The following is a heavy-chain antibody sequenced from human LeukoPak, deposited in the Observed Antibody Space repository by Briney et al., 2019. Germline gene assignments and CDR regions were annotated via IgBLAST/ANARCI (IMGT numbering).Heavy chain of an antibody. D-gene: IGHD5-12*01. Sequence: GRSLRLSCAASGFAFSSYAMHWVRQAPGKGLEWVAVISYDGSNKYYADSVKGRFTISRDNSKNTLYLQMNSLRAEDTAVYYCAREGIVATSYYYYGMDVWGQGTTVTVSS. CDR1: GFAFSSYA. J-gene: IGHJ6*02. CDR3: AREGIVATSYYYYGMDV. V-gene: IGHV3-30-3*01. CDR2: ISYDGSNK.